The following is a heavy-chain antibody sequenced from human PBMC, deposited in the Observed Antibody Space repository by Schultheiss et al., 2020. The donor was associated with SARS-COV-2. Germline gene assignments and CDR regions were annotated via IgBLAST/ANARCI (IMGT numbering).Heavy chain of an antibody. CDR3: ARDLTVVTPSAFDI. CDR1: GGSISSSSYY. V-gene: IGHV4-61*02. CDR2: IYTSGST. D-gene: IGHD4-23*01. Sequence: SETLSLTCTVSGGSISSSSYYWSWIRQPAGKGLEWIGRIYTSGSTNYNPSLKSRVTMSVDTSKNQFSLKLSSVTAADTAVYYCARDLTVVTPSAFDIWGQGTMVTVSS. J-gene: IGHJ3*02.